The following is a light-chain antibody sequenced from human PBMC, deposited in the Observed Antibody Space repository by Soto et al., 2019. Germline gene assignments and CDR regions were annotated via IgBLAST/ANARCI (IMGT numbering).Light chain of an antibody. CDR2: DLS. CDR3: SSYTSSSTYV. J-gene: IGLJ1*01. Sequence: QSLLTQPPSVSGSPGQSITISCTGTSSDVGGYNYVSWYQQLPGKAPKLMIYDLSNRPSGVSNRFSGSKSGNTASLTISGLQAEDEADYYCSSYTSSSTYVFGTGTKVTVL. V-gene: IGLV2-14*01. CDR1: SSDVGGYNY.